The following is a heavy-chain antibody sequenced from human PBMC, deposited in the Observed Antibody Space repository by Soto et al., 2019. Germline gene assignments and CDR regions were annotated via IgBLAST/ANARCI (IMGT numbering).Heavy chain of an antibody. CDR2: ISGRDGRT. CDR1: GFTFSNYA. Sequence: EVQLLESGGGFVQPGGALRLSCAASGFTFSNYAMSWVRQAPGKGLEWVSSISGRDGRTYYADSVRGRFTIPRDNSKNTLYLQLNSLTAEDTALYYCATGPDAGRWLQFNDWGQGTLVTVSS. CDR3: ATGPDAGRWLQFND. V-gene: IGHV3-23*01. J-gene: IGHJ4*02. D-gene: IGHD5-12*01.